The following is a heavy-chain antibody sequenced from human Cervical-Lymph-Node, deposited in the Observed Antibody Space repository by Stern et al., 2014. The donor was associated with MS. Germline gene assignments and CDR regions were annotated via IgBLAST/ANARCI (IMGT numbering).Heavy chain of an antibody. J-gene: IGHJ4*02. CDR3: GRDLGLQY. Sequence: QVQLQESGPGLVRPSETLSLTCTVSGGSISSFYWSWIRQPPGKGLEGIGYIHFRGGTNYNPSLKTRVTISVDTSKNQFSLRLSSVTPADTAVYYCGRDLGLQYWGQGALVTVSS. CDR1: GGSISSFY. V-gene: IGHV4-59*01. CDR2: IHFRGGT. D-gene: IGHD2-2*02.